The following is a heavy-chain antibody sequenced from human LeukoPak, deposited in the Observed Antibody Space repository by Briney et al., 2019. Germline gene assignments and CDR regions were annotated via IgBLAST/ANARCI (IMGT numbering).Heavy chain of an antibody. J-gene: IGHJ5*02. D-gene: IGHD3-10*01. V-gene: IGHV4-39*01. CDR3: ARHVEFRLGFDP. Sequence: SETLSLTCTVSVGSISSSSDYWGWIRQPPGKGLEWIGCIYYSGRTYFNTSLKSRVTTSVDTPKNQFTLKLSAGAAGDTAVYYCARHVEFRLGFDPWGRGTVDTVSS. CDR2: IYYSGRT. CDR1: VGSISSSSDY.